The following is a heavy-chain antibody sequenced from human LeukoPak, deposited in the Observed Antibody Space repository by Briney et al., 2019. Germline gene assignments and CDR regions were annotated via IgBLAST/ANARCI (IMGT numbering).Heavy chain of an antibody. D-gene: IGHD2-2*01. Sequence: GGSLRLSYVASGFTFSNYWMSWVRQAPGKGLEWVANIKIDGSEKYYVDSVKGRFTISRDNAKNSLYLQMNSLRAGDTAVYYCARGYCTSTRCYPNWFDPWGQGTLVTVSS. J-gene: IGHJ5*02. CDR2: IKIDGSEK. CDR1: GFTFSNYW. V-gene: IGHV3-7*04. CDR3: ARGYCTSTRCYPNWFDP.